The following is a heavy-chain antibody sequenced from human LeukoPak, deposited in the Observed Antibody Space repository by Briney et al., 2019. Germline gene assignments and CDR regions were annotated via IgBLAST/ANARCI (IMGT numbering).Heavy chain of an antibody. CDR3: AKDVYSGSYNYFDY. D-gene: IGHD1-26*01. V-gene: IGHV3-9*01. CDR2: ISWNSGSI. Sequence: PGRSLRLSCAASGFTFDDDAMHWVRQAPGKGLEWVSGISWNSGSIGYADSVKGRFTISRDSAKNSLYLQMNSLRAEDTALYYCAKDVYSGSYNYFDYWGQGTLVTVSS. CDR1: GFTFDDDA. J-gene: IGHJ4*02.